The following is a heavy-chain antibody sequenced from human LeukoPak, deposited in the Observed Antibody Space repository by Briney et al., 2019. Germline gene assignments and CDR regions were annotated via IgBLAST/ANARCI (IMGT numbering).Heavy chain of an antibody. CDR1: GGSISSYY. J-gene: IGHJ4*02. D-gene: IGHD3-22*01. CDR3: ARFSDYYDSSGHYLDY. Sequence: SETLSLTCTVSGGSISSYYWSWIRQPPGKGLEWIGYIYYSGSTNYNPSLKSRVTISVDTSKNQFSLKLNSVTAADTAVYYCARFSDYYDSSGHYLDYWGQGTLVTVSS. V-gene: IGHV4-59*08. CDR2: IYYSGST.